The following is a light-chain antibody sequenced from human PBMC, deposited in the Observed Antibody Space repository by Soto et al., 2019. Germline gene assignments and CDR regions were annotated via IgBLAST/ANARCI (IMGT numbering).Light chain of an antibody. J-gene: IGLJ1*01. V-gene: IGLV2-23*01. CDR2: EAS. CDR1: SSDVGSHNL. Sequence: QSALTQPASVSGSPGQSITISCTGTSSDVGSHNLVSWYQHYPGKAPKLIIFEASKRPSGVSNRFSGSKSGSTASLTISGLQAEDETDYYCCSNAAGSTYVFGTGTKLTVL. CDR3: CSNAAGSTYV.